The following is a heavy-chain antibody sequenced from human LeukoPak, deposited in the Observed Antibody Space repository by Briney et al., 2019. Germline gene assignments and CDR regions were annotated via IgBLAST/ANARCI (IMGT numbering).Heavy chain of an antibody. J-gene: IGHJ6*03. CDR1: GFTFSNAW. D-gene: IGHD6-13*01. V-gene: IGHV3-15*01. CDR2: IKSKTDGGTT. Sequence: GGSLRLSCAASGFTFSNAWMSWVRQAPGKGLEWVGRIKSKTDGGTTDYAAPVKGRFTISRDDSKDTLYLQMNSLKTEDTAVYYCTTRKYSSSWYQGLFYYYYYYMDVWGKGTTVTVSS. CDR3: TTRKYSSSWYQGLFYYYYYYMDV.